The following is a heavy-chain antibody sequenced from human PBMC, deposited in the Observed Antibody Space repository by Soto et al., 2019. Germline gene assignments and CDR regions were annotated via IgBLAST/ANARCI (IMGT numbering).Heavy chain of an antibody. V-gene: IGHV3-21*01. J-gene: IGHJ6*02. CDR2: ISSSSSYI. D-gene: IGHD1-1*01. Sequence: GGSLRLSCAASGFTFSSYSMNWVRQAPGKGLEWVSSISSSSSYIYYADSVKGRFTISRDNAKNSLYLQMNSLRAEDTAVYYCARDQEPTHSSYGMDVWGQGPTVTVSS. CDR1: GFTFSSYS. CDR3: ARDQEPTHSSYGMDV.